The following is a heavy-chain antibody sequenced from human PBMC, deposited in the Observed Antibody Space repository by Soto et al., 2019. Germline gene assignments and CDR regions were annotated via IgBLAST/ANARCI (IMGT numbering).Heavy chain of an antibody. CDR2: ITPTSTFI. CDR3: ARARGNDWYEHY. J-gene: IGHJ4*02. Sequence: EVQLVESGGGLVKPGGSLRLSCAASGFTFSSYSFNWVRQAPGKGLEWVSIITPTSTFISYADSVRGRFTISRDNAKNSLYLQMDSLGVGDTAVYYCARARGNDWYEHYWGQGTLVTVSS. CDR1: GFTFSSYS. V-gene: IGHV3-21*06. D-gene: IGHD1-1*01.